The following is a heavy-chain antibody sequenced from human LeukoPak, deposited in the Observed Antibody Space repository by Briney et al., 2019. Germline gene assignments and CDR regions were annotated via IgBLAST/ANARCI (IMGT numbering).Heavy chain of an antibody. Sequence: GGSLRLSCAASGFTVGSNYMSWVRQAPGKGLEWVSVIYSGGSTYYADSVKGRFTISRDNSKNTLYLQMNSLRAEDTAVYYCARVSGYYYYYYGMDVWGQGTTVTVSS. V-gene: IGHV3-66*01. CDR3: ARVSGYYYYYYGMDV. J-gene: IGHJ6*02. CDR2: IYSGGST. CDR1: GFTVGSNY. D-gene: IGHD3-22*01.